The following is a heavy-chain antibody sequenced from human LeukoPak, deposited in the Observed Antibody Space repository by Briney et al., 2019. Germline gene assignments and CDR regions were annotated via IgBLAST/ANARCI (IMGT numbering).Heavy chain of an antibody. V-gene: IGHV3-30-3*01. D-gene: IGHD2-2*01. CDR1: GFTFSDYA. J-gene: IGHJ5*02. Sequence: QSGRSLRLSCAASGFTFSDYAMHWVRQAPGKGLEWVSVISSNGITRYYADSVKGRFTFTRDNSKNTLYLQMDGLRVEDTAVYYCARDLVGSEDIVVVPIWFDPWGQGTLVTVSS. CDR3: ARDLVGSEDIVVVPIWFDP. CDR2: ISSNGITR.